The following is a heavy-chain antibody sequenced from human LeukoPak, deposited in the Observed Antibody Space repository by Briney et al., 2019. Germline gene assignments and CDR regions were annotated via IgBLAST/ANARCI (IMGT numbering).Heavy chain of an antibody. CDR2: IYYSGST. CDR3: ARAFSRYYGMDV. V-gene: IGHV4-59*01. CDR1: GGSISSYY. Sequence: PSETLSLTCTVSGGSISSYYWSWIRQPPGKGLEWIGYIYYSGSTNYNPSLKSRVTISVDTSKNQFSLKLSSVTAADTAVHYCARAFSRYYGMDVWGQGTTVTVSS. D-gene: IGHD3-3*02. J-gene: IGHJ6*02.